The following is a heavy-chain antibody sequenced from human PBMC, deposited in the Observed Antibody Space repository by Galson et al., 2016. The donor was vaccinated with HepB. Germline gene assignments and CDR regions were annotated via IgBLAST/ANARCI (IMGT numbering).Heavy chain of an antibody. Sequence: SVKVSCKASGYSFTGYGMHWVRQAPGQRPEWMGWINAGNGDTKYSEKFQDRVTITRDTSASTAYMELRSLRSEDTAVYYCARGIDSSDWFGGYWGQGTLVAVSS. D-gene: IGHD6-13*01. V-gene: IGHV1-3*01. J-gene: IGHJ4*02. CDR2: INAGNGDT. CDR1: GYSFTGYG. CDR3: ARGIDSSDWFGGY.